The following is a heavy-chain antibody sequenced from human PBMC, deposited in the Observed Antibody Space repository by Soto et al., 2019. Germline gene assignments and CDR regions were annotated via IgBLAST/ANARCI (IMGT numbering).Heavy chain of an antibody. CDR3: ARGPITGTTDY. V-gene: IGHV4-30-4*01. Sequence: SETLSLTCTVSGGSISSGDYFWNWIRQPPGKGLEWIGYIYYSGSTYYNPSLKSRVTISVDTSKNQFSLKLSSVTAADTAVYYCARGPITGTTDYWGQGTLVTVSS. J-gene: IGHJ4*02. CDR1: GGSISSGDYF. CDR2: IYYSGST. D-gene: IGHD1-7*01.